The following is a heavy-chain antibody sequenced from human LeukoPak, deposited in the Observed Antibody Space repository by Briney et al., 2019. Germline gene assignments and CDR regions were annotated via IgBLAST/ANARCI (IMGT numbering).Heavy chain of an antibody. CDR3: ARKSASGNYPLDY. V-gene: IGHV3-23*01. J-gene: IGHJ4*02. Sequence: PGGSLRLSCAASGFNFGSYSMTWVRQAPGKGLEWVSVMSADSATTFYADSVKGRFTISRDNAKNTVFLQMSSLRAEDTALYYCARKSASGNYPLDYWGQGTLVTVSP. D-gene: IGHD3-10*01. CDR1: GFNFGSYS. CDR2: MSADSATT.